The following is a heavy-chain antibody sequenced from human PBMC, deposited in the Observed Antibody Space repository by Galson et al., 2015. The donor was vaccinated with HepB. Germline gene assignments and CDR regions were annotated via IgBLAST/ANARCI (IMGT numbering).Heavy chain of an antibody. D-gene: IGHD1-20*01. CDR2: IWYDGSNK. CDR1: GFTFSSYG. Sequence: SLRLSCAASGFTFSSYGMHWVRQAPGKGLEWVAVIWYDGSNKYYADSVKGRFTISRDNSKNTLYLQMNSLRAEDTAVYHCARSQGITGSAGVDVWGKGTTVTVSS. J-gene: IGHJ6*04. CDR3: ARSQGITGSAGVDV. V-gene: IGHV3-33*01.